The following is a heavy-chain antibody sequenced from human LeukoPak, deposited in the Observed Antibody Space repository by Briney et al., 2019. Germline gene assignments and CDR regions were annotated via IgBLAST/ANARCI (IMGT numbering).Heavy chain of an antibody. J-gene: IGHJ4*02. CDR3: ARAQLLWFGESFDY. D-gene: IGHD3-10*01. CDR2: MNPNSGNT. Sequence: GASVKVSCKASGYTFTSYDINWVRQATGQGLEWMGWMNPNSGNTGYAQKFQGRVTMTRNTSISTAYMELSSLRSEDTAVYYCARAQLLWFGESFDYWGQGTLVTVSS. CDR1: GYTFTSYD. V-gene: IGHV1-8*01.